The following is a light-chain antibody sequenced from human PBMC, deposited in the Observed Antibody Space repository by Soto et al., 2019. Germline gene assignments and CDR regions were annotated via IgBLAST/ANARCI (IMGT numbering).Light chain of an antibody. CDR3: QQRSNWHPIT. V-gene: IGKV3D-11*02. CDR2: DAS. CDR1: QSVGSY. J-gene: IGKJ5*01. Sequence: EIVLTQSPATLSLSPGERATLSCRASQSVGSYLAWYQQKPGQAPRLLIYDASNRATGVPARFSGSGPGTDFTLTISSLEPEDFAVYYCQQRSNWHPITFGQGTRLEMK.